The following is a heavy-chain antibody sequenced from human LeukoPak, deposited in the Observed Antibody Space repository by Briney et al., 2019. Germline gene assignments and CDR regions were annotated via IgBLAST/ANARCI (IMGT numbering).Heavy chain of an antibody. Sequence: GASVKASCKASGYTFTSYGISWVRQAPGQGLEWMGWISAYNGNTNYPQKLQGRVTMTTDTSTSTAYMELRSLRSDDTAVYYCARVSADDYYYYYYYMDVWGKGTTVTVSS. J-gene: IGHJ6*03. CDR1: GYTFTSYG. CDR2: ISAYNGNT. CDR3: ARVSADDYYYYYYYMDV. D-gene: IGHD1-1*01. V-gene: IGHV1-18*01.